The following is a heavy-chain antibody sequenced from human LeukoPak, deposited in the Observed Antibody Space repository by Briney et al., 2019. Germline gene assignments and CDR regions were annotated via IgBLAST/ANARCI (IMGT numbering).Heavy chain of an antibody. V-gene: IGHV3-21*01. J-gene: IGHJ3*02. D-gene: IGHD3-10*01. CDR3: ARDMDRDDAFDI. CDR1: GVTFSGYS. Sequence: PGGSLRLSCAGSGVTFSGYSMNWVRQAPGKGLEWVSAITATGLHIYYADSVKGRFTISRDNSKNTLYLQMNSLRAEDTAVYYCARDMDRDDAFDIWGQGTMVTVSS. CDR2: ITATGLHI.